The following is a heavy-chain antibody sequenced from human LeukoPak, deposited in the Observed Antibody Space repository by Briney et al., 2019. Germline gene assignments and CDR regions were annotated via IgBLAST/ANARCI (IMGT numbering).Heavy chain of an antibody. J-gene: IGHJ3*02. V-gene: IGHV3-21*04. Sequence: GGSLRLSCAASGFTFSSYSMNWVRQAPGKGLEWVSSISSSSSYIYYADSVKGRFTISRDNAKNSLYLQMNSLRAEDTALYYCAKDIAPRYYYDSSGYYDDAFDIWGQGTMVTVSS. CDR2: ISSSSSYI. CDR1: GFTFSSYS. CDR3: AKDIAPRYYYDSSGYYDDAFDI. D-gene: IGHD3-22*01.